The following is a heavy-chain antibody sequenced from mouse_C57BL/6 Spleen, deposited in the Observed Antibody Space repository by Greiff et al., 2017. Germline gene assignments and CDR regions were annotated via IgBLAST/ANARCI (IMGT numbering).Heavy chain of an antibody. CDR2: ISSGSSTI. J-gene: IGHJ1*03. V-gene: IGHV5-17*01. CDR1: GFTFSDYG. CDR3: ARGGDYGNYNWYFDV. D-gene: IGHD2-1*01. Sequence: EVQLVESGGGLVKPGGSLKLSCAASGFTFSDYGMHWVRQAPEKGLEWVAYISSGSSTIYYADTVKGRFTFSSDNAKNTLFLQMTSLRSGDAAMYYCARGGDYGNYNWYFDVWGTGTTVTVSS.